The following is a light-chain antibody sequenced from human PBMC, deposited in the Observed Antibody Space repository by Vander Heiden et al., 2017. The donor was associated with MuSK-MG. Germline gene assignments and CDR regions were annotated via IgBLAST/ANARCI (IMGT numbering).Light chain of an antibody. Sequence: DIVMTQSPDSLAVSLGERATIDCKSSQSVLYSSNNKNYLAWYQQKPGQPPKLLIYWASTRESGVPDRFSGSGSGTDFTLTISSLHAEDVAVYYCQQYYSTPPYTFGPGTKLEIK. J-gene: IGKJ2*01. CDR2: WAS. CDR3: QQYYSTPPYT. V-gene: IGKV4-1*01. CDR1: QSVLYSSNNKNY.